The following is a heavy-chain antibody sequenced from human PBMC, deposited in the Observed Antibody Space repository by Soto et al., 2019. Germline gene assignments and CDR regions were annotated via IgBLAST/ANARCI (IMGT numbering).Heavy chain of an antibody. D-gene: IGHD6-13*01. CDR3: ARSIAAAGTRPRTNYYYYGMDV. CDR2: IYYSGST. V-gene: IGHV4-59*01. Sequence: SETLSLTCTVSGGSISSYYWSWIRQPPGKGLEWIGYIYYSGSTNYNPSLESRVTISVDTSKNQFSLKLSSVTAADTAVYYCARSIAAAGTRPRTNYYYYGMDVWGQGTTVTVSS. CDR1: GGSISSYY. J-gene: IGHJ6*02.